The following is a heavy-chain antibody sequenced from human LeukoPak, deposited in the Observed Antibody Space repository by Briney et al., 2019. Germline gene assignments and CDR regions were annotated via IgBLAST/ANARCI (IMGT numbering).Heavy chain of an antibody. V-gene: IGHV3-64*01. CDR2: ISTNGGST. D-gene: IGHD3-22*01. CDR3: ARGDSMIVVVKGFDY. Sequence: PGGSLRLSCAASGFTFSSYAMHWVRQAPGKGLEYVSAISTNGGSTYYANSVKGRFTISRDNSKNKLYLQMGSLRAEDMAVYYCARGDSMIVVVKGFDYWGQGTLVTVSS. CDR1: GFTFSSYA. J-gene: IGHJ4*02.